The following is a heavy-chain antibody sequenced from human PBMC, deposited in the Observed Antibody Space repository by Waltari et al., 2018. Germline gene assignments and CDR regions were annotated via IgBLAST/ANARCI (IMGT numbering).Heavy chain of an antibody. D-gene: IGHD2-2*01. J-gene: IGHJ4*02. CDR1: GFTFSTYS. V-gene: IGHV3-48*04. CDR2: ISISSRTI. Sequence: EVQLVESGGGLVQPGGSLRLSCAASGFTFSTYSMNWVRQAPGKGLEWVSYISISSRTIYYGDSGKGRFTISRDNAKNSLYLQMNSLRAEDTAVYYCARYCSSTSCYHTFDYWGQGTLVTVSS. CDR3: ARYCSSTSCYHTFDY.